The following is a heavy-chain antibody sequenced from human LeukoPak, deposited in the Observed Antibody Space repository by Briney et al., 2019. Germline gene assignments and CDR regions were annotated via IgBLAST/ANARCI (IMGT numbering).Heavy chain of an antibody. CDR2: INPNSGGT. Sequence: ASVTVSFTSSVHTFTFYYMHWVRQAPGQGLEWMGWINPNSGGTNYAQKFQGRVTMTRDTSISTAYMELSRLRSDDTAVYYCARVATVSRTSEWHYWGQGTLVTVSS. J-gene: IGHJ4*02. CDR3: ARVATVSRTSEWHY. D-gene: IGHD2-2*01. V-gene: IGHV1-2*02. CDR1: VHTFTFYY.